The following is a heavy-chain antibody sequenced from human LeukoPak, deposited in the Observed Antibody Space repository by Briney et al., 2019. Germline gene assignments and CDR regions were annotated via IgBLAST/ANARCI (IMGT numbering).Heavy chain of an antibody. D-gene: IGHD3-22*01. V-gene: IGHV3-7*01. J-gene: IGHJ4*02. CDR2: IKQEGSEK. Sequence: PGGSLRLSCAASGFIFSSYWMSWVRQAPGKGLEWVANIKQEGSEKYYVDSVKGRFTISRDNAKNSLYLQMNGLRAEDTAVYYCARDLCRIVVVPHYFDCWGQGTLVTVSS. CDR1: GFIFSSYW. CDR3: ARDLCRIVVVPHYFDC.